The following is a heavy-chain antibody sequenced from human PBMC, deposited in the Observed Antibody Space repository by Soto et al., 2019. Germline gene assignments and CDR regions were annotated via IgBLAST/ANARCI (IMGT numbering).Heavy chain of an antibody. D-gene: IGHD5-18*01. CDR3: ARDIGPALDWFGP. V-gene: IGHV1-8*02. J-gene: IGHJ5*02. Sequence: GASVKVSCKASGYSFTNYDINWVRQASGQGPEWMGWMNPKSGQRRYTPKFQDRVTMTVNNSINTAYMELNNLRSDDTAVYYCARDIGPALDWFGPWGQGTLVTVSS. CDR2: MNPKSGQR. CDR1: GYSFTNYD.